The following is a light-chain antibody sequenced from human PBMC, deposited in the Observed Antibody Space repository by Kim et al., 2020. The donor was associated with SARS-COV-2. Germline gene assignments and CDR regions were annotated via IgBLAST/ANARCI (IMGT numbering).Light chain of an antibody. CDR2: RNN. V-gene: IGLV1-47*01. Sequence: GRRATISCSGSSSNIGSNYVYWYQQLPGTAPKLLIYRNNQRPSGVPDRFSGSKSGTSASLAISGLRSEDEADYYCAAWDDSLSGWVFGGGTQLTVL. CDR1: SSNIGSNY. J-gene: IGLJ3*02. CDR3: AAWDDSLSGWV.